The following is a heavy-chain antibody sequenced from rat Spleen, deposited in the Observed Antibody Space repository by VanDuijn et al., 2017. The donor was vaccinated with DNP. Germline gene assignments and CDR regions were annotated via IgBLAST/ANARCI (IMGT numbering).Heavy chain of an antibody. J-gene: IGHJ1*01. D-gene: IGHD4-4*01. V-gene: IGHV5-19*01. CDR1: GFTFSNSG. Sequence: EVQLVESGGDLVQPGRSLKLSCVASGFTFSNSGMHWIRQAPTKGLEWVTSISPSGGGTYYPDSVKGRFIISRDNARNTLYLQMNSLRSEDTATYFCARGSGTYYWYFDFWGQGVMVTVSS. CDR3: ARGSGTYYWYFDF. CDR2: ISPSGGGT.